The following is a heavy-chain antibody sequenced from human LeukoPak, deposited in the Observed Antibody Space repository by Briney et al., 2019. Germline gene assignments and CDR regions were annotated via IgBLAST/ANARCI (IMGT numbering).Heavy chain of an antibody. CDR1: GDSINGYY. V-gene: IGHV4-59*01. J-gene: IGHJ4*02. CDR2: IYYSGST. Sequence: PSETLSLTCTVSGDSINGYYWSWIRQPPGKGLEWIGYIYYSGSTNYNPSLKSRVTISVDTSKNQFSLKLSSVTAADTAVYYCAASTVTTWRYYFDYWGQGTLVTVSS. CDR3: AASTVTTWRYYFDY. D-gene: IGHD4-17*01.